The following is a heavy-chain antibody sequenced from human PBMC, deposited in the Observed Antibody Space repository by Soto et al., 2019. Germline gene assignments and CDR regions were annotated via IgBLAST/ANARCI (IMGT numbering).Heavy chain of an antibody. J-gene: IGHJ4*02. D-gene: IGHD2-2*01. CDR3: TTSDIVVVPAAMGLN. V-gene: IGHV3-15*01. Sequence: GGSLRLSCAASGFTFSNAWMSWVRQAPGKGLEWVGRIKSKTDGGTTDYAAPVKGRFTISRDDSKNTLYLQMNSLKTEDTAVYYCTTSDIVVVPAAMGLNWGQGTLVTVSS. CDR2: IKSKTDGGTT. CDR1: GFTFSNAW.